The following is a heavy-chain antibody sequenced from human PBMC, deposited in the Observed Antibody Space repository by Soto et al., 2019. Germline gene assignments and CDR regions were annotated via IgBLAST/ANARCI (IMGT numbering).Heavy chain of an antibody. CDR2: TVPAFGTP. D-gene: IGHD3-3*01. J-gene: IGHJ6*02. V-gene: IGHV1-69*01. Sequence: QVQLVQSGAEVKKPGSSVKVSCRASGGTFSNYAISWVRQAPGQGLEWMGGTVPAFGTPNYAQNLQGRITITADDSTTTVNMDMSSLRSEDTAVYYCARGATIFGVAAYSYYEMEVWGQGTTVTVSS. CDR1: GGTFSNYA. CDR3: ARGATIFGVAAYSYYEMEV.